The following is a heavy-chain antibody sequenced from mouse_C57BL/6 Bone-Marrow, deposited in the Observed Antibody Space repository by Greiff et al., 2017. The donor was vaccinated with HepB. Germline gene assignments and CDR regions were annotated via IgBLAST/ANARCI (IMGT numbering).Heavy chain of an antibody. D-gene: IGHD1-1*01. CDR1: GFTFSNYW. J-gene: IGHJ1*03. CDR2: IRLKSDNYAT. V-gene: IGHV6-3*01. CDR3: TSYYYGSSPYWYFDV. Sequence: EVKLVESGGGLVQPGGSMKLSCVASGFTFSNYWMNWVRQSPEKGLEWVAQIRLKSDNYATHYAESVKWRFTISRDDSKSSVYLQMNNLRAEDTGIYFCTSYYYGSSPYWYFDVWGTGTTVTVSS.